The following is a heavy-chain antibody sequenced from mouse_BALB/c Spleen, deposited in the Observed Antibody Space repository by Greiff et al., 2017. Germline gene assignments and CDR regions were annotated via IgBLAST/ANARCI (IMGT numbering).Heavy chain of an antibody. CDR2: ISYSGST. J-gene: IGHJ4*01. CDR1: GYSITSDYA. CDR3: ARGRDYAMDY. V-gene: IGHV3-2*02. Sequence: DVKLVESGPGLVKPSQSLSLTCTVTGYSITSDYAWNWIRQFPGNKLEWMGYISYSGSTSYNPSLKSRISITRDTSKNQFFLQLNSVTTEDTATYYCARGRDYAMDYWGQGTSVTVSS.